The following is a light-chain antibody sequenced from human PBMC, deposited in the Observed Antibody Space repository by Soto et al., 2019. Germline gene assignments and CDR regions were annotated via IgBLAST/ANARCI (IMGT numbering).Light chain of an antibody. CDR2: DAS. V-gene: IGKV3-11*01. J-gene: IGKJ2*01. CDR3: QQRSNWYT. Sequence: EIVLTQSPATLSLSPGERATLSCRASQSVSSYLAWYQQKPGQAPRLLIYDASNRATGIPARFSGSGSGTDFTLTISSLEPEGFSFYYCQQRSNWYTFGQGTKLEIK. CDR1: QSVSSY.